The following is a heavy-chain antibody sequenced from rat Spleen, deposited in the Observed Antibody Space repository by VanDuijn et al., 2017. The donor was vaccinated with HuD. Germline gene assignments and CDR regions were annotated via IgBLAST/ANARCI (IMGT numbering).Heavy chain of an antibody. CDR1: GYSITRSYR. V-gene: IGHV3-3*01. J-gene: IGHJ2*01. D-gene: IGHD4-6*01. CDR2: IDLAGNT. CDR3: ARHWGY. Sequence: EVQLQESGPGLVKPSQSLSLTCSVTGYSITRSYRWNWIRKFPGSRLAWMGYIDLAGNTNYNPSLKSRISITRDTSKNQFFLQVNSVTTEDTATYYCARHWGYWGQGVMVTVSS.